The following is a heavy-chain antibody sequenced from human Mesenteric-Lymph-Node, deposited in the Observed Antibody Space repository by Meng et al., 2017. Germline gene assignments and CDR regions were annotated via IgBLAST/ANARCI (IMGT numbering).Heavy chain of an antibody. CDR1: SGSISSNTY. CDR2: ISHSGSA. V-gene: IGHV4-4*02. CDR3: ARDNRDYGNYVWFDP. Sequence: SQTLSLTCAVSSGSISSNTYWSWVRQPPGKGLEWIGQISHSGSAYYNPSLKSRVTISVDTSKDQFSLKLTSVTAADTAVYYCARDNRDYGNYVWFDPWGQGTLVTVSS. J-gene: IGHJ5*02. D-gene: IGHD4-11*01.